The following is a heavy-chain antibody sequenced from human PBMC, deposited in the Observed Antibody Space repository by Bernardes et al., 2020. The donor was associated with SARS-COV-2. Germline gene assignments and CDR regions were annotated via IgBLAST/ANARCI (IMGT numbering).Heavy chain of an antibody. D-gene: IGHD3-16*01. J-gene: IGHJ4*02. Sequence: GGSLRLSCPASGFTFSNYWMSWVRQSPSKGLEWVSKIKHDGSDKYYRDSVKGRFTISRDNSKSSLYLQMNSLRVEDTAVYYCAKDKGDGSFDYWGRGTLV. V-gene: IGHV3-7*03. CDR3: AKDKGDGSFDY. CDR2: IKHDGSDK. CDR1: GFTFSNYW.